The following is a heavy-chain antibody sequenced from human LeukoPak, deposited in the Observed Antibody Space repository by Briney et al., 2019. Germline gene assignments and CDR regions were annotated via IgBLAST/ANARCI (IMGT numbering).Heavy chain of an antibody. V-gene: IGHV4-31*03. D-gene: IGHD3-16*01. CDR3: ARAFSPYYYYYYMDV. CDR2: IYYSGST. Sequence: PSETLSLTCTVSGGSISSGGYYWSWIRQHPGKGLEWIGYIYYSGSTYYNPPLKSRVTISVDTSKNQFSLKLSSVTAADTAVYYCARAFSPYYYYYYMDVWGKGTTVTVSS. CDR1: GGSISSGGYY. J-gene: IGHJ6*03.